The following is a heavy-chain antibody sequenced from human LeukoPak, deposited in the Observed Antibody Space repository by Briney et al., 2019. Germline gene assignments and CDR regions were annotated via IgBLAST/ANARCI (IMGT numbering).Heavy chain of an antibody. CDR1: GGSFSGYY. Sequence: KASETLSLTCAVYGGSFSGYYWSWIRQPPGKGLEWIGEINHSGSTNYNPSLKSRVTISVDTSKNQFSLKLSSVTAADTAVYYCARSSHIAVAGTMDYWGQGTLVTVSS. V-gene: IGHV4-34*01. J-gene: IGHJ4*02. D-gene: IGHD6-19*01. CDR2: INHSGST. CDR3: ARSSHIAVAGTMDY.